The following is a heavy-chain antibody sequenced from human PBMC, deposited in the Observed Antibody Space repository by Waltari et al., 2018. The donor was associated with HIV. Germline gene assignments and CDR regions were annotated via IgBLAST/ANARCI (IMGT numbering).Heavy chain of an antibody. CDR2: IWYDGSKK. Sequence: SGSSPSSSAVHWARQAPGKGLEWVTVIWYDGSKKYYADSVKGRFTISRDNSKNTLYLQMNSLRIEDTAVYYCARKYSSSWGAPFDYWGQGTLVTVSS. D-gene: IGHD6-13*01. CDR1: GSSPSSSA. V-gene: IGHV3-33*01. CDR3: ARKYSSSWGAPFDY. J-gene: IGHJ4*02.